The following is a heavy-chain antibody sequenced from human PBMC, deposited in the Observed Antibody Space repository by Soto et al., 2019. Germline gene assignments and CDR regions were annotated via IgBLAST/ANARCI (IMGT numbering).Heavy chain of an antibody. CDR2: IDPSDSYT. CDR1: GYSCTSYW. J-gene: IGHJ3*02. Sequence: PGESLKISCKGSGYSCTSYWRSWVGQMPGKGLEWMGRIDPSDSYTNYSPSFQGHVTISADKSISTAYLQWSSLKASDTAMYYCAIDYYDSSAPDAFDIWGQGTMVTVSS. V-gene: IGHV5-10-1*01. D-gene: IGHD3-22*01. CDR3: AIDYYDSSAPDAFDI.